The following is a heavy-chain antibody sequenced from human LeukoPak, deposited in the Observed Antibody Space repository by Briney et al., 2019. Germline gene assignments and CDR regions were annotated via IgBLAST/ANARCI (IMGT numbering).Heavy chain of an antibody. CDR3: ARIDCSGGSCYSGYFDY. D-gene: IGHD2-15*01. J-gene: IGHJ4*02. CDR1: GFTFSSYA. CDR2: ISGSGGST. Sequence: PGGSLRLSCAASGFTFSSYAMSWVRQAPGKGLEWVSAISGSGGSTYYADSVKGRFTISRDNSKNTLYLQMNSRRAEGTAVYYCARIDCSGGSCYSGYFDYWGQGTLVTVSS. V-gene: IGHV3-23*01.